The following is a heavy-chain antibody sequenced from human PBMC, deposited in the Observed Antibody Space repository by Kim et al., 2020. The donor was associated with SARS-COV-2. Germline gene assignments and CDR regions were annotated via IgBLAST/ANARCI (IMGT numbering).Heavy chain of an antibody. Sequence: SETLSLTCTVSGGSISSYYWSWIRQPPGKGLEWIGYIYYSGSTNYNPSLKSRVTISVDTSKNQFSLKLSSVTAADTAVYYCARAPPLTIFGVVNAFDIWGQGTMVTVSS. CDR2: IYYSGST. V-gene: IGHV4-59*01. CDR1: GGSISSYY. D-gene: IGHD3-3*01. CDR3: ARAPPLTIFGVVNAFDI. J-gene: IGHJ3*02.